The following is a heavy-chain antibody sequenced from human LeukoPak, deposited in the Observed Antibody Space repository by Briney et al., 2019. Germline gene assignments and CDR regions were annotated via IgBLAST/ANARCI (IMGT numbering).Heavy chain of an antibody. D-gene: IGHD3-16*01. CDR3: ARYFGGSFDH. CDR1: GGSFSDYF. CDR2: INHGGGT. J-gene: IGHJ4*02. V-gene: IGHV4-34*01. Sequence: PSETLSLTCAVYGGSFSDYFWSWIRQTPGKGLEWIGEINHGGGTNYNPSLKSRVTILVDTAKNQFSLNLSSVTASETAVYYCARYFGGSFDHWGQGTLVTVSA.